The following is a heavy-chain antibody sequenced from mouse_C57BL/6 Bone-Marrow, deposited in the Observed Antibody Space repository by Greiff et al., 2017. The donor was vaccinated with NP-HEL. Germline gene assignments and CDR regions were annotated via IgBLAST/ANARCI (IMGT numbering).Heavy chain of an antibody. D-gene: IGHD2-3*01. CDR2: IDPSASDT. CDR3: ARMTGYDGYYYYAMDY. Sequence: QVQLQQPGAELVKPGASVKLSCKASGYTFTSYWMQWVKQRPGQGLEWIGEIDPSASDTNYNQTFKGKATLTVDTSYSTAYMQLSSLTSEDSAVYYCARMTGYDGYYYYAMDYWGQGTSVTFSS. J-gene: IGHJ4*01. CDR1: GYTFTSYW. V-gene: IGHV1-50*01.